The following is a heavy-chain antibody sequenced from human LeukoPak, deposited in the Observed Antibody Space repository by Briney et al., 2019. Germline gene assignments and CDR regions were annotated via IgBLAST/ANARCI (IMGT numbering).Heavy chain of an antibody. D-gene: IGHD6-13*01. V-gene: IGHV1-69*06. CDR1: GGTFSSYA. CDR2: IIPIFGTA. J-gene: IGHJ5*02. Sequence: VASVKVSCKASGGTFSSYAISWVRQAPGEGREWMGRIIPIFGTANYAQKFQGRVTITADKSTSTAYMELSSLRSEDTAVYYCASDLWARPQLVKGSNPFDPWGQGTLVSVPS. CDR3: ASDLWARPQLVKGSNPFDP.